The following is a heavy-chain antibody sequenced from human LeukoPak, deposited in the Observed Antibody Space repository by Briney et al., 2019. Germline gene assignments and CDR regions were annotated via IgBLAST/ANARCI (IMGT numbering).Heavy chain of an antibody. Sequence: PSETLSLTCTVSGYSISSGYYWGWIRQPPGKGLEWIGSIYHSGSTYYNPSLKSRVTISVDTSKNQFSLKLSSVTAADTAVYYCARDGYNWNPRNSVRAFGIWGQGTMVTVSS. J-gene: IGHJ3*02. D-gene: IGHD1-20*01. CDR1: GYSISSGYY. CDR2: IYHSGST. V-gene: IGHV4-38-2*02. CDR3: ARDGYNWNPRNSVRAFGI.